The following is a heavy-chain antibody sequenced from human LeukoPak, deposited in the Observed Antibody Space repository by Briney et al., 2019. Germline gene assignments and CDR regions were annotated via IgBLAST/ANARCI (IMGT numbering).Heavy chain of an antibody. CDR1: GYPFPHHY. Sequence: ASVKVSCQASGYPFPHHYVHWGRQAPGQGAGGMGWVNPKSGGTNSARKFQGRVTMTRDTSISTAYMELSRLRSDDTAVYYCARRAGRTTSFRYWFDPWGQGTLVTVSS. J-gene: IGHJ5*02. D-gene: IGHD1-26*01. CDR2: VNPKSGGT. V-gene: IGHV1-2*02. CDR3: ARRAGRTTSFRYWFDP.